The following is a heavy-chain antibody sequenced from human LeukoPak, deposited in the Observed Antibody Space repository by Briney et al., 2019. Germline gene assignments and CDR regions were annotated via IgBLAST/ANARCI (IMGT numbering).Heavy chain of an antibody. CDR3: ASSRDTATDYYYYYYMDV. CDR2: IYCSGST. D-gene: IGHD5-18*01. J-gene: IGHJ6*03. V-gene: IGHV4-59*01. CDR1: GGSISSYY. Sequence: PSETLSLTCTVSGGSISSYYWSWIRQPPGKGLEWIGYIYCSGSTNYNPSLKSRVTISVDTSKNQFSLKLSSVTAADTAVYYCASSRDTATDYYYYYYMDVWGKGTTVTVSS.